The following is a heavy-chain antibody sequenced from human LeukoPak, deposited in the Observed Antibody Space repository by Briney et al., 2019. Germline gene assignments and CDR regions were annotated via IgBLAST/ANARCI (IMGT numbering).Heavy chain of an antibody. Sequence: PGGSLRLSCAASGFTFSSYGMHWVRQAPGKGLEWVAVIWYDGSYKYYADSVKGRFTISRDNSKNTLYLQMNSLRAEDTAVYYCARPPSTVTTSGIDYWGQGTLVTVSS. D-gene: IGHD4-17*01. CDR2: IWYDGSYK. CDR3: ARPPSTVTTSGIDY. J-gene: IGHJ4*02. CDR1: GFTFSSYG. V-gene: IGHV3-33*01.